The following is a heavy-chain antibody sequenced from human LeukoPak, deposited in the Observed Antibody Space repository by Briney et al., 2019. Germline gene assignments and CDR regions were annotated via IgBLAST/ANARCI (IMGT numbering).Heavy chain of an antibody. CDR1: GFTFGTFA. V-gene: IGHV3-23*01. D-gene: IGHD3-3*01. J-gene: IGHJ4*02. Sequence: GGSLRLSCAASGFTFGTFAFSWIRQAPGKGLEWVSSITGDDSTYYADSVKGRFTISRDTSSNTLYLQMNSLRAEDTVLYYCAKGHDDFRDYWGQGTLVTVSS. CDR2: ITGDDST. CDR3: AKGHDDFRDY.